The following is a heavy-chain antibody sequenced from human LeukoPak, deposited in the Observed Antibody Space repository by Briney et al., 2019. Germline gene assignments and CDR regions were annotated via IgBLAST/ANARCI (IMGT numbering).Heavy chain of an antibody. CDR1: GGSFSTYY. CDR2: IYTSGST. Sequence: SETLSLTCTVSGGSFSTYYWSWIRQPAGKGLEWIGRIYTSGSTNYNPSLKSRVTISVDTSKNQFSLKLSSVTAADTAVYYCARATGSGSYYVDYWGQGTLVTVSS. V-gene: IGHV4-4*07. D-gene: IGHD3-10*01. CDR3: ARATGSGSYYVDY. J-gene: IGHJ4*02.